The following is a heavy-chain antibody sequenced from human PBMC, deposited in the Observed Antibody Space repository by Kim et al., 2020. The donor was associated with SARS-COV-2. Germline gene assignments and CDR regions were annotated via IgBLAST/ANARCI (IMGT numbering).Heavy chain of an antibody. Sequence: GGSLRLSCAASGFTFSSYEMNWVRQAPGKGLEWVSYISSSGSTIYYADSVKGRFTISRDNAKNSLYLQMNSLRAEDTAVDYCARDDYVWGSYRYGSYNWFDPWGQGTLVTVSS. J-gene: IGHJ5*02. V-gene: IGHV3-48*03. D-gene: IGHD3-16*02. CDR1: GFTFSSYE. CDR2: ISSSGSTI. CDR3: ARDDYVWGSYRYGSYNWFDP.